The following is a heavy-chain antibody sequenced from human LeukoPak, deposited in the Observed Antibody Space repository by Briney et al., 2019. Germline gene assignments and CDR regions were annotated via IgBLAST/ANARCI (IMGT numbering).Heavy chain of an antibody. J-gene: IGHJ3*02. Sequence: GGSLRLSCAASGFTFSSYSMNWVRQAPGKGLEWVSSISSSSSYIYYADSVKGRFTISRDNAKNSLYLQMNSLRAEDTAVYYCARDPPTWGSNYAFDIWGQGTMVTVSS. CDR2: ISSSSSYI. V-gene: IGHV3-21*01. CDR1: GFTFSSYS. D-gene: IGHD3-10*01. CDR3: ARDPPTWGSNYAFDI.